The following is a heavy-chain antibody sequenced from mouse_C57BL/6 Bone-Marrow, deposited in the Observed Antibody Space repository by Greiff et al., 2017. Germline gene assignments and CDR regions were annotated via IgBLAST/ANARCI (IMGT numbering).Heavy chain of an antibody. CDR3: ARGGDDDSAGYTPDWFAY. CDR1: GFNIKDYY. Sequence: EVKLQESGAELVKPGASVKLSCTASGFNIKDYYMHWVKQRTEQGLEWIGRIDPEDGETKYAPKFQGKATITADTSSNTAYLQLSSLTSEDTAVYYCARGGDDDSAGYTPDWFAYWGQGTRVTVSA. D-gene: IGHD3-2*02. J-gene: IGHJ3*01. CDR2: IDPEDGET. V-gene: IGHV14-2*01.